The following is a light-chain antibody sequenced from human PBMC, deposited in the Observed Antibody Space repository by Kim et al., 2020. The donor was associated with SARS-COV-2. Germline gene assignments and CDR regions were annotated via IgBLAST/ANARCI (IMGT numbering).Light chain of an antibody. V-gene: IGLV1-40*01. CDR2: SNN. CDR3: QSYDRRLSSYV. CDR1: GSNVGEGYD. Sequence: QRVTIHCTGSGSNVGEGYDVHWYQQLPGKAPKFLIYSNNNRPSGVPDRFSASKTGTSASLAITGLQAEDEAAYYCQSYDRRLSSYVFGTGTKVTVL. J-gene: IGLJ1*01.